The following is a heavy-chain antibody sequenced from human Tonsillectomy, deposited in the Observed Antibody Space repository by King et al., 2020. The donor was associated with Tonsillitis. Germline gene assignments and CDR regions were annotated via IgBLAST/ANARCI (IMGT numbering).Heavy chain of an antibody. V-gene: IGHV3-30*18. J-gene: IGHJ6*02. CDR2: ISYDGSNK. D-gene: IGHD4-17*01. CDR1: GFTFSSYG. CDR3: ANSDYPYYGDYNRYGMDV. Sequence: VQLVESGGGVVQPGRSLRLSCAASGFTFSSYGMHWVRQAPGKGLEWVAVISYDGSNKYYADSVKGRFTISRDNSKNTLYLQMNSLRAEDTAVYYCANSDYPYYGDYNRYGMDVWGQGTTGTVSS.